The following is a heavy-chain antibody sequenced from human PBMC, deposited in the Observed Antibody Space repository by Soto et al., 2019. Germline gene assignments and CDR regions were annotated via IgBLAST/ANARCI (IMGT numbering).Heavy chain of an antibody. CDR3: ARDFGGP. Sequence: ESGGGLVQPGGSLRLSCTASGFTFSRYWMNWVRQAPGKGLEWVGNIKEDGSEKFYVDSVKGRFTISRDNAKNSLYLDMTSLIVEDTAIYFCARDFGGPWGQGTLVTVSS. CDR2: IKEDGSEK. D-gene: IGHD1-26*01. J-gene: IGHJ5*02. V-gene: IGHV3-7*05. CDR1: GFTFSRYW.